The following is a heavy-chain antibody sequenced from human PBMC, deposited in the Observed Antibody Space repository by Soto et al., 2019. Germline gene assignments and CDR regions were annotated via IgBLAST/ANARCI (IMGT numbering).Heavy chain of an antibody. CDR2: IIPIFGTA. D-gene: IGHD5-18*01. CDR3: ARPRGYSYGYPNWFEP. J-gene: IGHJ5*02. V-gene: IGHV1-69*13. Sequence: GASVKVSCKASGGTFSSYAISWLRQAPGQGLEWMGGIIPIFGTANYAQKFQGRVTITADESTSTAYMELSSLRSEDTAAYYCARPRGYSYGYPNWFEPWGQGTLVTVSS. CDR1: GGTFSSYA.